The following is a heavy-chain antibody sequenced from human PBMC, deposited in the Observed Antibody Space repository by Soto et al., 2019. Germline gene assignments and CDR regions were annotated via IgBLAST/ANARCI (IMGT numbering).Heavy chain of an antibody. V-gene: IGHV3-74*01. CDR2: TNGDGSST. CDR3: ARDENPGY. CDR1: GFTFSRYW. J-gene: IGHJ4*02. Sequence: EVQLVESGGGLVQPGGSLRLSCAASGFTFSRYWMHWVRQPPGKGLVWVSRTNGDGSSTNYADSVKGRFTISRDNAKNTLYLQMNSLSAEDTAVYYCARDENPGYWGQGTLVTVSS.